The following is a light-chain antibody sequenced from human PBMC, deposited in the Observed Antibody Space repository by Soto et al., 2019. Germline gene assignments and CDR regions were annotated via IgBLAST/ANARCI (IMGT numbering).Light chain of an antibody. Sequence: SYELTQPPSVSVAPGQTARITCGGDNIGSKSVHWCRQKPGQAPVLVIYYDNDRPSGIPERFSGSNSGNTATLTISGVEAGDEADYYCHVWESNSDHVIFGGGTKVTVL. J-gene: IGLJ2*01. CDR2: YDN. V-gene: IGLV3-21*01. CDR1: NIGSKS. CDR3: HVWESNSDHVI.